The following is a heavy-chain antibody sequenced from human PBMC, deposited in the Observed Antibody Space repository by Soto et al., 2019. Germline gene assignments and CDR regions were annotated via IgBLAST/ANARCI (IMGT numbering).Heavy chain of an antibody. J-gene: IGHJ4*02. CDR1: GFTFSSYG. CDR2: IWYDGSNK. CDR3: ARDMVATFDY. V-gene: IGHV3-33*01. Sequence: QVQLVESGGGVVQPGRSLRLSCAASGFTFSSYGMHWVRQAPGKGLEWVAVIWYDGSNKYYADSVKGRFTISRDNSKNKLYLQMNSLRAEDTAVYYCARDMVATFDYWGQGTLVTVSS. D-gene: IGHD5-12*01.